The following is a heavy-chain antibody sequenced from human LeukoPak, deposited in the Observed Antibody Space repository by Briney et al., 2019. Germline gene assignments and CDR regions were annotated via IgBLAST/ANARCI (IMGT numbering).Heavy chain of an antibody. CDR3: AKDTQRGYEEFDP. J-gene: IGHJ5*02. CDR2: ISGDGGST. D-gene: IGHD5-18*01. V-gene: IGHV3-43*02. CDR1: GFTFDDYA. Sequence: GRSLRLSCAASGFTFDDYAMPWFRKAPGKGLEWASLISGDGGSTYYADSVKGRFTISRDNSKNSLYLQMNSLRTEDTALYYCAKDTQRGYEEFDPWGQGTLVTVSS.